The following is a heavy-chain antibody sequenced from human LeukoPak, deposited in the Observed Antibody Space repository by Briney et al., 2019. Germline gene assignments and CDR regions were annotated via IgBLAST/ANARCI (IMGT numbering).Heavy chain of an antibody. CDR3: RGGGTVRGVIDAFDI. CDR1: GFTFSSYW. CDR2: IKQDGSEK. J-gene: IGHJ3*02. Sequence: GGSLRLSCAASGFTFSSYWMSWVRQAPGKGLEWVANIKQDGSEKYYVDSVKGRFTISRDNAKNSLYLQMNSLRAEDTAVYYCRGGGTVRGVIDAFDIWGQGTMVTVSS. D-gene: IGHD3-10*01. V-gene: IGHV3-7*01.